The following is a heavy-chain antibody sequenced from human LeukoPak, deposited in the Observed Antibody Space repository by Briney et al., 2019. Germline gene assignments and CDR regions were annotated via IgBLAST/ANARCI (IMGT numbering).Heavy chain of an antibody. Sequence: ASVKVSCKASGYTFTSYDINWVRQATGQGLEWMGRINPNSGGTNYAQKFQGRVTMTRDTSISTAYMELSRLGSDDTAVYYCARDNFMVRGVNDYWGQGTLVTVSS. D-gene: IGHD3-10*01. CDR1: GYTFTSYD. J-gene: IGHJ4*02. CDR3: ARDNFMVRGVNDY. CDR2: INPNSGGT. V-gene: IGHV1-2*06.